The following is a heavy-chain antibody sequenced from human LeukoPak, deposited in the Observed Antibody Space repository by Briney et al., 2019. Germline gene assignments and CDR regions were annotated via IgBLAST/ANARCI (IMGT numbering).Heavy chain of an antibody. CDR3: ASGDSSGHYRLPTEAY. Sequence: GESLKISCKGSGYSYTTYWIGWVRQMPGKGLEWMGIIYPVDSETKYSPSFEGQVSISADKSINTAYLQWSNLRASDGAMYYCASGDSSGHYRLPTEAYWGQGTLVTVSS. CDR2: IYPVDSET. D-gene: IGHD3-22*01. J-gene: IGHJ4*02. V-gene: IGHV5-51*01. CDR1: GYSYTTYW.